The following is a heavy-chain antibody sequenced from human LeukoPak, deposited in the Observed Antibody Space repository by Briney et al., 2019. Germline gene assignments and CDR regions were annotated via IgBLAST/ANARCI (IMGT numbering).Heavy chain of an antibody. Sequence: GGSLRLSCAASGFTFSSYAMHWVRQAPGKGLEWVAVISYDGSNKYYADSVKGRFTISRDNSKNTLYLQMNSLRAEDTAVYYCARDPGDSSEDERFNYYGMDVWGQGTTVTVSS. CDR3: ARDPGDSSEDERFNYYGMDV. J-gene: IGHJ6*02. V-gene: IGHV3-30-3*01. CDR1: GFTFSSYA. D-gene: IGHD3-22*01. CDR2: ISYDGSNK.